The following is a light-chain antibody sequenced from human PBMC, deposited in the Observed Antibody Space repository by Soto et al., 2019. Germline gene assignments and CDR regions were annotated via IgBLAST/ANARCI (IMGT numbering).Light chain of an antibody. CDR3: QQRSNWTVT. CDR1: QSVSSY. Sequence: EIVLTQSPATLSLSPGEGATLSCRASQSVSSYLAWYQQKPGQAPRLLIYDASNRATGIPARFSGSGSGTDFTLIISSLEPEDFAVYYCQQRSNWTVTFGLRTKVDIK. CDR2: DAS. V-gene: IGKV3-11*01. J-gene: IGKJ1*01.